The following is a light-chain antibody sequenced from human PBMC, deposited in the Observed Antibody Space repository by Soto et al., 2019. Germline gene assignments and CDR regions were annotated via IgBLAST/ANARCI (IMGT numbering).Light chain of an antibody. CDR2: DVS. V-gene: IGLV2-14*01. CDR1: SSDIGYYKY. CDR3: SSYTISTLVL. J-gene: IGLJ2*01. Sequence: QSVLTQPASVSGSPGQSITISCTGTSSDIGYYKYVSWYQQHPGKAPKLIIYDVSNRPSGISSRFSGSKSGKTASLTISGLQAEDEAEYYCSSYTISTLVLFGGGTKLTVL.